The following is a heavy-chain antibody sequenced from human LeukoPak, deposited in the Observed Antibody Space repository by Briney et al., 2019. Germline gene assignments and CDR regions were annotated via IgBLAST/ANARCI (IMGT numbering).Heavy chain of an antibody. CDR2: IDYSGST. D-gene: IGHD6-13*01. CDR3: AKDRSSSWYKDFDY. CDR1: NGSISSSRYF. Sequence: SETLSLTCSVSNGSISSSRYFWGWIRQPPGKGLEWIGSIDYSGSTYYNPSLKSRVTISVDTSKNHFSLDLSSVTAADTAVYYCAKDRSSSWYKDFDYWGQGTLVTVSS. V-gene: IGHV4-39*07. J-gene: IGHJ4*02.